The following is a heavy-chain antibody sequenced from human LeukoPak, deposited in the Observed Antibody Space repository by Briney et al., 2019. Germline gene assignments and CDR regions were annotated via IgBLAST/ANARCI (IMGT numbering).Heavy chain of an antibody. CDR1: GGSISSYY. Sequence: PSETLSLTCTVSGGSISSYYWSWIRLPPGKGLEWIGYTFYNGNTNYNPSLKSRVTISLDTSKNQFSLKASSVTAADTAVYYCARHIYRTFYFDYWGHGTLVTVSS. CDR3: ARHIYRTFYFDY. V-gene: IGHV4-59*08. J-gene: IGHJ4*01. CDR2: TFYNGNT. D-gene: IGHD1-14*01.